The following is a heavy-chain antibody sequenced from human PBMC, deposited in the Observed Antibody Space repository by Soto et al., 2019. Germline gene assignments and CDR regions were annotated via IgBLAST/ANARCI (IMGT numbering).Heavy chain of an antibody. CDR3: TGVGEYSKVDY. V-gene: IGHV3-49*04. J-gene: IGHJ4*02. D-gene: IGHD4-17*01. Sequence: EVQLVESGGGWVQPWRSLRLSCAASGFTWGDYGVSWVRQAPGKGLEWVGFIRAKRYGGTAEYAAPVRGRFTFSRDDSKRIAYLQMNSLNTDYTAVYYCTGVGEYSKVDYWGQGTVVTVSS. CDR1: GFTWGDYG. CDR2: IRAKRYGGTA.